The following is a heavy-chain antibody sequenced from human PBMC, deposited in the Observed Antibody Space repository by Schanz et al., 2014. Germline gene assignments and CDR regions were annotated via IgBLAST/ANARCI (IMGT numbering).Heavy chain of an antibody. J-gene: IGHJ4*02. Sequence: ESGGGLVQPGGSLRLSCLASGFAFSSYGMNWLRQAPGKGLEWVSVIGVDGTTTYYADSVKGRFTISRDNSKNTLYLQMNSLRPEDTAVYYCAKSLESCPGGRCSRGYFDYWGQGTLVTVSS. D-gene: IGHD2-8*02. CDR2: IGVDGTTT. CDR3: AKSLESCPGGRCSRGYFDY. CDR1: GFAFSSYG. V-gene: IGHV3-23*01.